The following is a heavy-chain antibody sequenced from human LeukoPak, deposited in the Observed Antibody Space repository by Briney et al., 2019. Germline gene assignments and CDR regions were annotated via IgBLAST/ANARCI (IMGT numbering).Heavy chain of an antibody. CDR3: ARGATYCTNGVCPIDY. Sequence: PSETLSLTCAVYGGSFSGYYWSWIRQPPGKGLEWIGEINHSGSTNYNPSLKSRVTISVDTSKNQFSLKLSSVTAADTAVYYCARGATYCTNGVCPIDYWGQGTLVTVSS. J-gene: IGHJ4*02. V-gene: IGHV4-34*01. CDR1: GGSFSGYY. CDR2: INHSGST. D-gene: IGHD2-8*01.